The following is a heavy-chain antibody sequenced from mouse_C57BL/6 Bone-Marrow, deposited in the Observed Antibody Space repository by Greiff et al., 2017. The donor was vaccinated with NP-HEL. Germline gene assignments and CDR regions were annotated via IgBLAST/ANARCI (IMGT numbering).Heavy chain of an antibody. CDR3: ARADGAPYGYFDV. V-gene: IGHV1-52*01. CDR2: IYPSDSGT. D-gene: IGHD2-3*01. CDR1: GYTFTSYW. Sequence: QVQLQQPGAELVRPGSSVKLSCKASGYTFTSYWMHWVKQRPIQGLEWIGNIYPSDSGTHYNQKFKDKATLTVDKSSSTAYMQLSSLTSEDSAVYYCARADGAPYGYFDVWGTGTTVTVSS. J-gene: IGHJ1*03.